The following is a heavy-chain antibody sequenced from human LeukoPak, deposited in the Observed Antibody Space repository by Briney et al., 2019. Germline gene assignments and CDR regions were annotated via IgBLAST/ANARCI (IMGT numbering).Heavy chain of an antibody. V-gene: IGHV3-21*01. CDR3: ARGSSNIAARDNWFDP. CDR1: GFTFSSNS. CDR2: ISTGSSYI. Sequence: GSLRLSCAASGFTFSSNSMNWVRQAPGKGLEWVSSISTGSSYIDYADSVKGRFTISRDNAKNSLYLQMNSLRADDTAVYYCARGSSNIAARDNWFDPWGQGTLVTVSS. D-gene: IGHD6-6*01. J-gene: IGHJ5*02.